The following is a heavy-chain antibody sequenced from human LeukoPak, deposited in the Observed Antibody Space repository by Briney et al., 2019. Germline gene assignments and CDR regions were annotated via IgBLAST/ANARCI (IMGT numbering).Heavy chain of an antibody. D-gene: IGHD1-14*01. Sequence: GGSLRLSCAASGFTFSSYSMNWVRQAPGKGLEWVSSISTSSSYIHYADSVKGRFAISRDNAKNSLYLQMNSLRAEDTAVYYCARGTLNIPGEHGAFDYWGQGTLVTVSS. V-gene: IGHV3-21*01. CDR3: ARGTLNIPGEHGAFDY. J-gene: IGHJ4*02. CDR1: GFTFSSYS. CDR2: ISTSSSYI.